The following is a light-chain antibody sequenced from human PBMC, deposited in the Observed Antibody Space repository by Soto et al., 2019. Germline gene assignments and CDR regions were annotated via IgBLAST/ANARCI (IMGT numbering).Light chain of an antibody. CDR3: SSYTSTSVV. V-gene: IGLV2-14*01. Sequence: QSALTQPASVSGSPGQSITISCTGTSSDVGSYDYVSWYQQHPGKAPKLMIFEVSNRLSEISNRFSGSKSGNTASLTISGLQAEDEADYYCSSYTSTSVVFGGGTKLTVL. CDR2: EVS. J-gene: IGLJ2*01. CDR1: SSDVGSYDY.